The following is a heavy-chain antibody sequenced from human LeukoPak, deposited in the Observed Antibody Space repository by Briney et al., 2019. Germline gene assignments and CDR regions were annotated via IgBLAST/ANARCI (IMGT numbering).Heavy chain of an antibody. Sequence: SETLSLTCTVSGGSISSSSYYWGWIRQPPGKGLEWIGSIYYSGSTYYNPSLKSRVTISVDTSKNQFSLKLSSVTAADTAVYYCARRYYDFWSGYSEYFQHWGQGTLVTVSS. V-gene: IGHV4-39*07. CDR2: IYYSGST. J-gene: IGHJ1*01. D-gene: IGHD3-3*01. CDR1: GGSISSSSYY. CDR3: ARRYYDFWSGYSEYFQH.